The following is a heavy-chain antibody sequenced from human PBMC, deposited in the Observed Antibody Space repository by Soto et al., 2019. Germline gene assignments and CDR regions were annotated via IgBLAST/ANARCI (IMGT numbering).Heavy chain of an antibody. CDR3: ARMNVDSYQFYYAMDV. D-gene: IGHD4-17*01. J-gene: IGHJ6*02. Sequence: SGPTLVNPTAPLTLTCTVSGFSLTTGKMGVSWIRQPPGKALEWLAHIFSDNERPYSTSLQGRLTISKDTSGSQVVLSMTNVDPVDTATYYCARMNVDSYQFYYAMDVWGQGTTVTVSS. V-gene: IGHV2-26*01. CDR2: IFSDNER. CDR1: GFSLTTGKMG.